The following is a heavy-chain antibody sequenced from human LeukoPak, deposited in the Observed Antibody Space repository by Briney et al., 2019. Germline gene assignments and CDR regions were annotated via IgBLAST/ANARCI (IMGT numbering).Heavy chain of an antibody. CDR1: GFTFSSYV. CDR2: ISGSGGST. CDR3: AKHYSDGITWYFDL. J-gene: IGHJ2*01. Sequence: PGGSLRLSCAASGFTFSSYVMTWVRQAPGKGLEWVSGISGSGGSTYYADSVKGRFTLSRDNSKNTLYLQMNGLRAEDTAVYYCAKHYSDGITWYFDLWGRGTLATVSS. D-gene: IGHD3-22*01. V-gene: IGHV3-23*01.